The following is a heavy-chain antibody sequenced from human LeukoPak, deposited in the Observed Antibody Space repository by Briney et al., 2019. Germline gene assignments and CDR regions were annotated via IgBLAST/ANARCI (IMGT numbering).Heavy chain of an antibody. CDR2: IKLDGSEK. D-gene: IGHD6-13*01. V-gene: IGHV3-7*01. Sequence: GGSLRLSCAASGFTFSNYWMSWVRQAPGKGLEWVANIKLDGSEKYYVDSVKGRFTISRNNAKNSLYLQMNSLRAEDTAVYYCERVRGVYSSSWYDWFDPWGQGTLVTVSS. CDR1: GFTFSNYW. CDR3: ERVRGVYSSSWYDWFDP. J-gene: IGHJ5*02.